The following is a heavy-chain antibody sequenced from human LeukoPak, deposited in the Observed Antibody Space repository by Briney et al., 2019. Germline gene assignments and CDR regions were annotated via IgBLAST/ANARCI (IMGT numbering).Heavy chain of an antibody. CDR2: ISSSSSYI. D-gene: IGHD3-3*02. J-gene: IGHJ4*02. CDR1: GFTFSSYS. V-gene: IGHV3-21*01. CDR3: ARDSSLGY. Sequence: GGSLRLSCAASGFTFSSYSMNWVRQPPPKGMEWVSSISSSSSYIYYADSAQGRFTISRDNAKNALYLQMNSLRAEVTAVYYCARDSSLGYWGQGTLVTVSS.